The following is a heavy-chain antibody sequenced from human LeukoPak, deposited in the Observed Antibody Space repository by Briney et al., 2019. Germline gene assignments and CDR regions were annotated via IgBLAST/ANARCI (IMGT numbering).Heavy chain of an antibody. Sequence: ASVKVSCKASGYTFTSYGISWVRQAPGQGLEWMGWIGAYNGNTNYAQKLQGRVTMTTDTSTSTAYMELRSLRSDDTAVYYCARDRETGTKYETYYYDSSGSAPGYWGQGTLVTVSS. CDR1: GYTFTSYG. CDR3: ARDRETGTKYETYYYDSSGSAPGY. CDR2: IGAYNGNT. V-gene: IGHV1-18*01. J-gene: IGHJ4*02. D-gene: IGHD3-22*01.